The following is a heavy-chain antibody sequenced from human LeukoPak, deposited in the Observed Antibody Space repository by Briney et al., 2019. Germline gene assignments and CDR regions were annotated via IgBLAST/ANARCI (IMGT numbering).Heavy chain of an antibody. CDR3: ARDLLAARYYYDSSGYYGPLDV. Sequence: SESLSLTCTLSGGSISSNYWSWVWEPVGEGLEWIGRIYTSGSTIPNPSLKSRVTMSVATSKNQFSLKLSSVTAADTAVYYCARDLLAARYYYDSSGYYGPLDVWGKGTTVTVSS. J-gene: IGHJ6*04. CDR1: GGSISSNY. D-gene: IGHD3-22*01. V-gene: IGHV4-4*07. CDR2: IYTSGST.